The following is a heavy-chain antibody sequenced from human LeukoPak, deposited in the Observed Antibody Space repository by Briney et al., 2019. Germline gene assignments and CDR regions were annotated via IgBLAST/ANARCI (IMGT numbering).Heavy chain of an antibody. CDR1: GGSISSSNW. V-gene: IGHV4-4*02. CDR3: ARDQGQTTTVRAPWT. CDR2: IYHSGST. J-gene: IGHJ5*02. D-gene: IGHD4-11*01. Sequence: PSETLSLTCAVSGGSISSSNWWSWVRQPPGKGLEWIGEIYHSGSTNYNPSLKSRVTISVDKSKNQFSLKLSSVTAADTAVYYCARDQGQTTTVRAPWTWGQGTLVTVSS.